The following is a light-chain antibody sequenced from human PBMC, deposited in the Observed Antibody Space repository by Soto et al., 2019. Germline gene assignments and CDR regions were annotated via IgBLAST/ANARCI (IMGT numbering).Light chain of an antibody. CDR2: EVS. V-gene: IGLV2-14*01. CDR1: TTDVGGYNF. Sequence: QSVLTQPASLSGSPGQSITISCTGTTTDVGGYNFVSWYQQHPGKVPKLIIYEVSNRPSGVSNRFSGSKSDNTASLTISGLQAEDEADYYCCSYVSSKTYVFGTGTKVTVL. CDR3: CSYVSSKTYV. J-gene: IGLJ1*01.